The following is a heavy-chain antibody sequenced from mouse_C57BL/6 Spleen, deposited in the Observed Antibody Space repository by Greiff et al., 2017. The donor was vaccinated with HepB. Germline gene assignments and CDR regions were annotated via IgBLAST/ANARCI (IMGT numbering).Heavy chain of an antibody. J-gene: IGHJ2*01. CDR2: ISDGGSYT. CDR3: ARDTQGLFDY. V-gene: IGHV5-4*01. D-gene: IGHD3-1*01. CDR1: GFTFSSYA. Sequence: EVKLMESGGGLVKPGGSLKLSCAASGFTFSSYAMSWVRQTPEKRLEWVATISDGGSYTYYPDNVKGRFTISRDNAKNNLYLQMSHLKSEDTAMYYCARDTQGLFDYWGQGTTLTVSS.